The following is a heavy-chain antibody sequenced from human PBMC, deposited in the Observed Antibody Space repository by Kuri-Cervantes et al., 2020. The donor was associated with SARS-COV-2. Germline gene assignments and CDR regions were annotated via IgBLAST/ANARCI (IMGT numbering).Heavy chain of an antibody. J-gene: IGHJ4*02. CDR1: GFTFSSYS. D-gene: IGHD7-27*01. CDR3: ARDLRLGKSLDY. V-gene: IGHV3-21*01. CDR2: ISSSSSYI. Sequence: GGSLRLSCAASGFTFSSYSMNWVRQAPGKGLEWVSSISSSSSYIYYADSVKGRFTISRDNAKNSLYLQMSSLRAEDTAVYYCARDLRLGKSLDYWGQGTLVSLL.